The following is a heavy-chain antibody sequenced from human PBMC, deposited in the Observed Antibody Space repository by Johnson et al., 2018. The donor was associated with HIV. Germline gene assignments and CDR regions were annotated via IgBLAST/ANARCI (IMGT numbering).Heavy chain of an antibody. CDR1: GFTFSSHD. D-gene: IGHD6-6*01. J-gene: IGHJ3*02. CDR3: ARDGSQLADAFDI. V-gene: IGHV3-30*03. CDR2: ISYDGSNK. Sequence: QVQLVESGGGVVQPGRSLRVSCGASGFTFSSHDMHWVRQAPGKGLEWGAVISYDGSNKYYADSVKGRFTISRDNSKNTLYLQMNSLRAEDTAVYYCARDGSQLADAFDIWGQGTMVTVSS.